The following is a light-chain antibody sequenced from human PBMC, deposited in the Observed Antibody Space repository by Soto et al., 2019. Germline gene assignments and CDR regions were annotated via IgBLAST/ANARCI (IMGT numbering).Light chain of an antibody. CDR2: GAS. Sequence: EIVLTQSPGTLSLSPGERATLSCRASQSVTASYLAWYQQKPGQAPRLLIYGASTRATGIPDRFSGSGSGTDFPLPISSLEPEDFAVYYCHQYGVSSGTFGQGTNLEIK. J-gene: IGKJ2*01. V-gene: IGKV3-20*01. CDR3: HQYGVSSGT. CDR1: QSVTASY.